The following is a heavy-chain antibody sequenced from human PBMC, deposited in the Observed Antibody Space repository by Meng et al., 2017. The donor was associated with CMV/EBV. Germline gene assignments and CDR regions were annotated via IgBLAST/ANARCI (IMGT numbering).Heavy chain of an antibody. CDR2: IWYDGSIK. Sequence: GGSLRLSCAASGFTFSSYGMHWVRQAPGKGLEWVAVIWYDGSIKYYADSVKGRFTISRDNSKNTLYLQMNSLRAEDTAVYYCAREERSGWKYYYGMDVWGQGTTVTVSS. V-gene: IGHV3-33*01. CDR3: AREERSGWKYYYGMDV. J-gene: IGHJ6*02. D-gene: IGHD6-19*01. CDR1: GFTFSSYG.